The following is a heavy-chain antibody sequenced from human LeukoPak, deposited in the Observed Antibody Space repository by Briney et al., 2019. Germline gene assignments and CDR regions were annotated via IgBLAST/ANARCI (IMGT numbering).Heavy chain of an antibody. J-gene: IGHJ4*02. CDR3: ARVNINNWHSCDY. CDR1: GGSISSNNW. V-gene: IGHV4-4*02. CDR2: IYHSGSP. Sequence: PSETLSLTCAVSGGSISSNNWWGWVRQPPGKGLEWIGEIYHSGSPNYNPSLKSRVTVSVDKSRNHFSLNLSSVTAADTAVYYCARVNINNWHSCDYWGQGTLVTVSS. D-gene: IGHD1-1*01.